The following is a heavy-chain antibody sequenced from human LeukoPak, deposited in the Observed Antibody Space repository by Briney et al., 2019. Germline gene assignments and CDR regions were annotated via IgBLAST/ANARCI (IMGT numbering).Heavy chain of an antibody. CDR2: ISYDGSNK. J-gene: IGHJ6*02. Sequence: PGGSPRLSCAASGFTFSSYAMHWVRQAPGKGLEWVAVISYDGSNKYYADSVKGRFTISRDNSKNTLYLQMNSLRAEDTAVYYCARDLDLMDHIAAAGGFIAYYGMDVWGQGTTVTVSS. D-gene: IGHD6-13*01. CDR1: GFTFSSYA. CDR3: ARDLDLMDHIAAAGGFIAYYGMDV. V-gene: IGHV3-30*04.